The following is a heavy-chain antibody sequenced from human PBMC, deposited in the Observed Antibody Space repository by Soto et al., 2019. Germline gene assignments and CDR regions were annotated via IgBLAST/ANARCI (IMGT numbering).Heavy chain of an antibody. CDR2: IKSKTDGGTT. V-gene: IGHV3-15*07. D-gene: IGHD3-22*01. CDR1: GFTFSNAW. CDR3: TTDHRAVANYYDSSGYQPNSGDY. J-gene: IGHJ4*02. Sequence: GGSLRLSCAASGFTFSNAWMNWVRQAPGKGLEWVSRIKSKTDGGTTDYAAPVKGRFTISRDDSKNTLYLQMNSLKTEDTAVYYCTTDHRAVANYYDSSGYQPNSGDYWGQGTLVTVSS.